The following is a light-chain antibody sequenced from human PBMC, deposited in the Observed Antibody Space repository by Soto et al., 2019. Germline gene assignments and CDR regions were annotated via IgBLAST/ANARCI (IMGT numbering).Light chain of an antibody. CDR3: QSFDSSLSGVV. J-gene: IGLJ2*01. V-gene: IGLV1-40*01. CDR2: GNS. Sequence: QSVLTQPPSVSGAPGQRVTISCTGSSSNIGAGYDVHWYQQLPGTAPKLLMYGNSNRPSGVPDRFSGSKSGTSASLAITGLHAEDEADYHCQSFDSSLSGVVFGGGTKLTVL. CDR1: SSNIGAGYD.